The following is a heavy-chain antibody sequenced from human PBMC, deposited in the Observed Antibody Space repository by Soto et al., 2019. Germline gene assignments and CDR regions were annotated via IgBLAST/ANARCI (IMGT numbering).Heavy chain of an antibody. CDR1: PYTFTNFY. Sequence: ASVKVSCKDAPYTFTNFYLHWVRQAPGQRPEWMGWINNGGGTIYAQKFQGRLTMTRDTSITTAYMELSRLSSDDTAFYYCATSSDWSPLLDYWGQGTLVTVSS. D-gene: IGHD6-19*01. CDR3: ATSSDWSPLLDY. V-gene: IGHV1-2*02. J-gene: IGHJ4*02. CDR2: INNGGGT.